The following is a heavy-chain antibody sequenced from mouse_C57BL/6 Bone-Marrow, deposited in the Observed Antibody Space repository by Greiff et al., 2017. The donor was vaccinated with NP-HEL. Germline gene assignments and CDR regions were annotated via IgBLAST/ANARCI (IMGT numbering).Heavy chain of an antibody. D-gene: IGHD2-2*01. Sequence: VQLQQSVAELVRPGASVKLSCTASGFNIKNTYMHWVKQRPEQGLEWIGRIDPATGNTKYAPKFQGKATITADTSSSTASLQLSSLTSEDTAIYYCAQRVGYGYDDYAMDYWGQGTSVTVSS. V-gene: IGHV14-3*01. CDR2: IDPATGNT. J-gene: IGHJ4*01. CDR1: GFNIKNTY. CDR3: AQRVGYGYDDYAMDY.